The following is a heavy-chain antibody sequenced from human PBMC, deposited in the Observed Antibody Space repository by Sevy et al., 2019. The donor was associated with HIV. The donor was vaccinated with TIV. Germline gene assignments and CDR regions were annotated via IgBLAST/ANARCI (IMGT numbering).Heavy chain of an antibody. CDR1: GGFISSYY. J-gene: IGHJ4*02. D-gene: IGHD1-26*01. CDR2: ISYSGST. CDR3: AAVSSGSYRRLYFDY. Sequence: SDTLSLTCTVSGGFISSYYWSWIRQPPGKGLEWIGYISYSGSTTYNPSLKSRFTISIDTSNNQFSLKLSSVTAADTAVYHCAAVSSGSYRRLYFDYWGQGTLVTVSS. V-gene: IGHV4-59*01.